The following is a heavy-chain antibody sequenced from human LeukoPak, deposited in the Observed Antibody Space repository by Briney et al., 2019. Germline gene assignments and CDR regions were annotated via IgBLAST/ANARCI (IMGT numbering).Heavy chain of an antibody. CDR1: GFTFSSYW. V-gene: IGHV3-74*01. Sequence: GGSLRLSCAASGFTFSSYWMHWVRQAPGKGLVWVSRINSDGSSTSYADSVKGRFTISRDNSKNTLYLQMNSLRADDTAVYYCAKVYYDIWSGYYTPFDYWGQGTLVTVSS. J-gene: IGHJ4*02. CDR2: INSDGSST. D-gene: IGHD3-3*01. CDR3: AKVYYDIWSGYYTPFDY.